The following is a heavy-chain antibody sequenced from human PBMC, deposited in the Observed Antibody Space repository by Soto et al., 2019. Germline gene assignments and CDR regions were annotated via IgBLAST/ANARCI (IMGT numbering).Heavy chain of an antibody. Sequence: VGSLRLSCAASGFTVSSNYMSWVRQAPGKGLEWVSVIYSGGSTYYADSVKGRFTISRDNSKNTLYLQMNSLRAEDTAVYYCARTRITIFGVVITTPDDAFDIWGQGTMVTVSS. CDR3: ARTRITIFGVVITTPDDAFDI. V-gene: IGHV3-53*01. CDR2: IYSGGST. D-gene: IGHD3-3*01. CDR1: GFTVSSNY. J-gene: IGHJ3*02.